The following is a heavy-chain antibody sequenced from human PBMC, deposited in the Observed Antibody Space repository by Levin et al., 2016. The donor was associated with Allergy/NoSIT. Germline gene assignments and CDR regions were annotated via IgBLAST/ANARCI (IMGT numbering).Heavy chain of an antibody. J-gene: IGHJ5*02. CDR3: GHRIMVYGVTWLDP. D-gene: IGHD2-8*01. CDR2: IYWDDDK. Sequence: WIRQPPGKALEWLAVIYWDDDKRYSPSLKNRLSITRDTSKNHVVLKVTDMDVLDTATYFCGHRIMVYGVTWLDPWGQGIQVTVSS. V-gene: IGHV2-5*02.